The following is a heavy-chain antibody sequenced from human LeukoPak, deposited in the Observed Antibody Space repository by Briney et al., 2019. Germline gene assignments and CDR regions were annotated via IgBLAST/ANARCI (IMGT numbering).Heavy chain of an antibody. Sequence: PSETLSLTCTVSGGSISSYYWSWIRQPPGKGLEWIGYYHSGSTNYNPSLKSRVTISVDTSKNQFSLNLSSVTAADTAVYYCARRGPGNWYFDLWGRGTLVTVSS. J-gene: IGHJ2*01. CDR1: GGSISSYY. V-gene: IGHV4-59*08. CDR2: YHSGST. CDR3: ARRGPGNWYFDL.